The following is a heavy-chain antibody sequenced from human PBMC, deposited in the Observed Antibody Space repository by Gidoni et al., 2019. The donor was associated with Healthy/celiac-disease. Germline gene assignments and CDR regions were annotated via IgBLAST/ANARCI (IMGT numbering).Heavy chain of an antibody. D-gene: IGHD2-8*02. V-gene: IGHV3-21*01. CDR2: ISSSSSYI. J-gene: IGHJ4*02. Sequence: EVQLVESGGGLVKPGGSLRLSCAASGFTFSSSSMNWVRQAPGKGLEWVSSISSSSSYIYYADSVKGRFTISRDNAKNSLYLQMNSLRAEDTAVYYCARGHCTGGVCYKGFDYWGQGTLVTVSS. CDR1: GFTFSSSS. CDR3: ARGHCTGGVCYKGFDY.